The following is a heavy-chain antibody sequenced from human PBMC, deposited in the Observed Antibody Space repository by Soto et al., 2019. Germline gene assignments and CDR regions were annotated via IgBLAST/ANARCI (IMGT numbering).Heavy chain of an antibody. J-gene: IGHJ4*02. V-gene: IGHV1-18*01. CDR3: ARDAPPEDY. CDR1: GYTFTSYV. CDR2: IRAYNGNT. Sequence: QVQLVQSGTEVKKPGASVKVSCKASGYTFTSYVISWVRQAPGQGLEWMGWIRAYNGNTNYAQKLQGRVPMTTDTSTRTAYMELRSLRSADTAVYYCARDAPPEDYWGQGTLVTVSS.